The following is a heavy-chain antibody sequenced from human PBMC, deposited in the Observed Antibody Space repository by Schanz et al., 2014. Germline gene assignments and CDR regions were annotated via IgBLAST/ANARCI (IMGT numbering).Heavy chain of an antibody. CDR3: ARDRRRYCSTASCLHDNWFDP. V-gene: IGHV1-18*01. D-gene: IGHD2-2*01. J-gene: IGHJ5*02. CDR1: GYTFTSHG. CDR2: ITAYNGHT. Sequence: QVQLVQSGAEVKKPGASVKVSCKASGYTFTSHGISWVRQAPGQGLEWMGWITAYNGHTLYAQKFQGRGTMTRDTSTSTVYMELSSLRSEDTAVYYCARDRRRYCSTASCLHDNWFDPWGQGTLVIVSS.